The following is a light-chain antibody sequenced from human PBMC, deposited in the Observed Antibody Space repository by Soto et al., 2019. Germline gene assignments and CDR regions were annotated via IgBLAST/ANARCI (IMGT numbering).Light chain of an antibody. CDR3: LQDYDDPRT. CDR2: GXS. J-gene: IGKJ1*01. V-gene: IGKV3D-15*01. CDR1: QSFSNN. Sequence: IVMTQSPATLSVSPGERATIPXRASQSFSNNFAWYQQEPGXAPRXXXDGXSSRATGSPDRFSASGSGTDFTLTISSPQPEDFAVYYCLQDYDDPRTFGQGTKVDIK.